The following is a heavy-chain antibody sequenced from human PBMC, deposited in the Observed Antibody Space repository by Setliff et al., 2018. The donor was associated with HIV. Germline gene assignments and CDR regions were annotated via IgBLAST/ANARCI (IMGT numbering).Heavy chain of an antibody. Sequence: ASETLSLTCTVSGVSISTNNYYWAWIRQPPGKGLEWIGNILYSGTTFYNPSLRSRVTISVDTSKNQFSLKLTAVTAADTAVYYCARARTDYYDRGRRSHYYIDVWARGATVTVSS. V-gene: IGHV4-39*01. CDR3: ARARTDYYDRGRRSHYYIDV. CDR2: ILYSGTT. J-gene: IGHJ6*03. D-gene: IGHD3-22*01. CDR1: GVSISTNNYY.